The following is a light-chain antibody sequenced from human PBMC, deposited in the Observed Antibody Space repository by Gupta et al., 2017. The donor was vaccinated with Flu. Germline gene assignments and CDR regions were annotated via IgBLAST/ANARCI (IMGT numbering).Light chain of an antibody. CDR3: NSYTATSTPWV. CDR2: GVS. J-gene: IGLJ3*02. CDR1: NSDIGDFTY. Sequence: SALTQPASVSGSPGPSITISCTGTNSDIGDFTYVSWYQHHPGKAPKLLIFGVSNRPSGISSRFSGSKSGTTASLTISGLQAEDEADYYCNSYTATSTPWVFGGGTKLTVL. V-gene: IGLV2-14*01.